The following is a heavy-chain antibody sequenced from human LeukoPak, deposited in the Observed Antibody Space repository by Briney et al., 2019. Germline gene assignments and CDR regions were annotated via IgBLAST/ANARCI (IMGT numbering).Heavy chain of an antibody. D-gene: IGHD3-22*01. CDR3: ARDFNSSGYYFSPQLDY. J-gene: IGHJ4*02. Sequence: GGSLRLSCAASGFTFSSYAMHWVRQAPGKGLEWVANIKQDGSEKYYVDSVKGRFTISRDNAKNSLYLQMNSLRAEDTAVYYCARDFNSSGYYFSPQLDYWGQGTLVTVSS. CDR2: IKQDGSEK. CDR1: GFTFSSYA. V-gene: IGHV3-7*01.